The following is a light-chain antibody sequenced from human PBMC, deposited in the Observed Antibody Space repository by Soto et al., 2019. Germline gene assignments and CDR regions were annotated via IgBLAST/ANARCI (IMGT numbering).Light chain of an antibody. CDR2: DAS. V-gene: IGKV1-33*01. Sequence: DIQMTQSPSSLSASVGDRVTITCQASQDISNYLNWYQQKPGKAPQLLIYDASNLETGVPSRFSGSGSGTDFTFTISSLQPEDNATYYCQQYDNRPPMYTFGQGTKLEIK. CDR1: QDISNY. J-gene: IGKJ2*01. CDR3: QQYDNRPPMYT.